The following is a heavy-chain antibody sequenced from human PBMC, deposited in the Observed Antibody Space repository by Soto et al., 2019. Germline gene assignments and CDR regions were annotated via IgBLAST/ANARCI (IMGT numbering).Heavy chain of an antibody. CDR2: SFYSGSS. D-gene: IGHD3-9*01. CDR1: GASMRSYS. Sequence: QVELQQSGPGLVKPSETLSLTCNVSGASMRSYSWTWMRLSPGKGLEWIGDSFYSGSSNLNPSLRSRLSISIDTSKNKFSLMLKSVTAADTAVYYCARDLRCCGLDVWGQGTTVTVSS. J-gene: IGHJ6*02. CDR3: ARDLRCCGLDV. V-gene: IGHV4-59*01.